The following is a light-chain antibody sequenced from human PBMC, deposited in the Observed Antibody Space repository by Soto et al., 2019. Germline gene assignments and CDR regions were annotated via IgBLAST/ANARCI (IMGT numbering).Light chain of an antibody. Sequence: DIQMTQSPSTLPAPVGDTVTVTCRASQSISSWLAWYQQKPGKAPKLLIYDASSLESGVPSRFSGRGSWNEFTLPIRSPQPDDFATYYCQQYNSYSPTFGQGTKVDIK. J-gene: IGKJ1*01. CDR2: DAS. CDR1: QSISSW. V-gene: IGKV1-5*01. CDR3: QQYNSYSPT.